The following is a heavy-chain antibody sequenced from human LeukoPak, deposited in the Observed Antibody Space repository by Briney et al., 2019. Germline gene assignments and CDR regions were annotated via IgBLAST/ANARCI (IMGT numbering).Heavy chain of an antibody. V-gene: IGHV4-39*01. CDR1: GGSISSDY. J-gene: IGHJ4*02. Sequence: SETLSLTCSVSGGSISSDYWSWIRQPPGKGLEWIGSIYYSGSTYYSPSLKSRVTISVDTSKNQFSLKLSSVTAADTAVYYCARVVGATIYYFDYWGQGTLVTVSS. CDR3: ARVVGATIYYFDY. CDR2: IYYSGST. D-gene: IGHD2-15*01.